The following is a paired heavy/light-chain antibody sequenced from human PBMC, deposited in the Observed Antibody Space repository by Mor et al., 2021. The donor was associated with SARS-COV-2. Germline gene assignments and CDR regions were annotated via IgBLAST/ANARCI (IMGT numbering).Heavy chain of an antibody. CDR3: ARVQYYYDSSGRNNWFDP. CDR2: IIPILGIA. CDR1: GGTFSSYG. D-gene: IGHD3-22*01. Sequence: QAQLVQSGAEVKRPGSSVKVSCKASGGTFSSYGISWVRQAPGQGLEWMGRIIPILGIANYAQKFQGRVTITAEKSTSTAYMELSSLRSEDTAVYYCARVQYYYDSSGRNNWFDPWGQGTLVTVSS. J-gene: IGHJ5*02. V-gene: IGHV1-69*04.
Light chain of an antibody. Sequence: QSVLTQPPSVSGAPGQRLTISCTGSSSNIGAGYDVHWYQQLPGTAPKLLMYGNSNRPSGVPDRFSGSKSGTSASLAITGLQAEDEADYYCQSYDSSLSGHNYVFGTGTKVTVL. J-gene: IGLJ1*01. CDR1: SSNIGAGYD. CDR2: GNS. V-gene: IGLV1-40*01. CDR3: QSYDSSLSGHNYV.